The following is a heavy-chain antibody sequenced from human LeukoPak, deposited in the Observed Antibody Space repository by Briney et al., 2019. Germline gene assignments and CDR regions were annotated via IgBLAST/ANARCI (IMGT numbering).Heavy chain of an antibody. V-gene: IGHV4-34*01. J-gene: IGHJ6*03. CDR2: INHSGST. CDR1: GGSFSGYY. CDR3: ARLYYYYYYMDV. Sequence: PSETLSLTCAVYGGSFSGYYWSWIRQPPGKGLEWIGEINHSGSTNYNPSLKSRVTISVDTSKNQFSLKLSSVTAADTAVYYCARLYYYYYYMDVWGKGTTVTISS.